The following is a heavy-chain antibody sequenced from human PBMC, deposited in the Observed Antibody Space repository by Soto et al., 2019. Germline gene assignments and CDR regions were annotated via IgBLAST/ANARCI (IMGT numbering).Heavy chain of an antibody. J-gene: IGHJ4*02. V-gene: IGHV1-3*01. D-gene: IGHD2-15*01. CDR2: INAGNGNT. Sequence: ASVKVSCKASGYTFTTYALHWVRQAPGQQGQRLEWMGWINAGNGNTKYSQKFQGRVTITRDTSASTAYMELSSLRSEDTAVYNCARDLGGWPDYWGQGTLVTV. CDR3: ARDLGGWPDY. CDR1: GYTFTTYA.